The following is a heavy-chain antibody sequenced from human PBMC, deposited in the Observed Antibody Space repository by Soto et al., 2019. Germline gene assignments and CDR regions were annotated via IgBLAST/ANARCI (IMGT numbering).Heavy chain of an antibody. Sequence: SVKVSCKASGGTFSSYAISWVRQAPGQGLEWMGGIIPIFGTANYAQKFQGRVTITADESTGTAYMELSSLRSEDTAVYYCARGRGSSWPYYYYYGMDVWGQGTTVTVSS. J-gene: IGHJ6*02. CDR2: IIPIFGTA. D-gene: IGHD6-13*01. CDR3: ARGRGSSWPYYYYYGMDV. CDR1: GGTFSSYA. V-gene: IGHV1-69*13.